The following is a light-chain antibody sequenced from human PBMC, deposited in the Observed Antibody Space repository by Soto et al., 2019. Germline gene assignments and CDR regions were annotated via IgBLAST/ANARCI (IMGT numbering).Light chain of an antibody. CDR1: QSNSTW. V-gene: IGKV1-5*03. Sequence: DIQMTQSPSTLPASVGDRVTITCRANQSNSTWLAWSQQKPGKAPNLLIYKASRVETGVPSRLSGRESGTESAVNITFLQSDDFADSCRQRDHSYYPPTFGGGTKVDIK. J-gene: IGKJ4*01. CDR2: KAS. CDR3: QRDHSYYPPT.